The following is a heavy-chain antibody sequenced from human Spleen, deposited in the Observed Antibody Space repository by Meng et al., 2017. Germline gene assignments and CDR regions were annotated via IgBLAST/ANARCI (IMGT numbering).Heavy chain of an antibody. CDR1: GGTFSNYT. CDR2: ILPIFGTA. V-gene: IGHV1-69*06. J-gene: IGHJ4*02. Sequence: SVKVSCKASGGTFSNYTITWVRQAPGQGLEWMGGILPIFGTAISAQKFQGRVTMTGDTSISTAYMELSGLRSDDTAMYYCARDEDISAAGKLFGDYWGQGTLVTVSS. D-gene: IGHD6-13*01. CDR3: ARDEDISAAGKLFGDY.